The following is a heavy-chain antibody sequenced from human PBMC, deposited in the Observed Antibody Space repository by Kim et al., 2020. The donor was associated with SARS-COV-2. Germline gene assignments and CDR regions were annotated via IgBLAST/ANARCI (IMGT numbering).Heavy chain of an antibody. CDR3: ARDLGGYYDSSVVLGNGMDV. CDR2: INHSGST. J-gene: IGHJ6*02. D-gene: IGHD3-22*01. Sequence: SETLSLTCAVYGGSFSGYYWSWIRQPPGKGLEWIGEINHSGSTNYNPSLKSRVTISVDTSKNQFSLKLSSVTAADTAVYYCARDLGGYYDSSVVLGNGMDVWGQGTTVTVSS. V-gene: IGHV4-34*01. CDR1: GGSFSGYY.